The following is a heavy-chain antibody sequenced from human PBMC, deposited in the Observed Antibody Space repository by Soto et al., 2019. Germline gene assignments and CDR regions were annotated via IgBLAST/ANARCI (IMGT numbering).Heavy chain of an antibody. V-gene: IGHV4-39*01. CDR3: ARQLDGPPAATRYYFYY. CDR1: GCSISSSSYS. J-gene: IGHJ4*02. D-gene: IGHD2-2*01. Sequence: SETLSITCTVSGCSISSSSYSWGWIRQPPGKGLEWIGSIYYSGSTYYNPSLKSRVTISVDTSKNQFSLKLSSVTAADTAVYYCARQLDGPPAATRYYFYYWGQGTLVTVS. CDR2: IYYSGST.